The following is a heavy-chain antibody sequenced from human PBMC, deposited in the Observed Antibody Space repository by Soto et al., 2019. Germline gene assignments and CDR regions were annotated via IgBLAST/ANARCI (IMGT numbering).Heavy chain of an antibody. CDR3: ARMGSSWYPRGFDP. CDR1: GGSISSSSYY. J-gene: IGHJ5*02. Sequence: QLQLQESGPGLVKPSETLSLTCTVSGGSISSSSYYWGWIRQPPGKGLEWIGSIYYSGSTYYNPSLKSRVTISVDTSKNQFSLRLSSVTAADTAVYYCARMGSSWYPRGFDPWGQGTLVTVSS. CDR2: IYYSGST. D-gene: IGHD6-13*01. V-gene: IGHV4-39*01.